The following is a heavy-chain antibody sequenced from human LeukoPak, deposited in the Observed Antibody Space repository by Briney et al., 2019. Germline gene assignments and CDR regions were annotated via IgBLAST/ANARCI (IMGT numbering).Heavy chain of an antibody. CDR1: GGSFSGYY. CDR3: ARGGEWQLPKISDYYYMLV. CDR2: INHSGST. D-gene: IGHD2-15*01. V-gene: IGHV4-34*01. J-gene: IGHJ6*03. Sequence: SETLSLTCALYGGSFSGYYWSWIRQPPGEGLEWIGEINHSGSTNYNPSLKSRVTISVDTSKNQFSLKLSSVTAADTAVYYCARGGEWQLPKISDYYYMLVWGKGTTLTVSS.